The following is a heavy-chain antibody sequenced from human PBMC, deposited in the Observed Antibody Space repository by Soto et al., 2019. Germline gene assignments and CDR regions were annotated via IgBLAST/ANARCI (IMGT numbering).Heavy chain of an antibody. CDR2: INHSGST. CDR1: GGSISSGGYY. V-gene: IGHV4-39*07. D-gene: IGHD4-17*01. CDR3: ARGSPYGDLDY. Sequence: PSETLSLTCTVSGGSISSGGYYWSWIRQPPGKGLEWIGEINHSGSTNYNPSLKSRVTISVDTSKNQFSLKLSSVTAADTAVYYCARGSPYGDLDYWGQGTLVTVSS. J-gene: IGHJ4*02.